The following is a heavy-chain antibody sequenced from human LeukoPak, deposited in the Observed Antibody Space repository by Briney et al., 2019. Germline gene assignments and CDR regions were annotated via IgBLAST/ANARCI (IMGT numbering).Heavy chain of an antibody. D-gene: IGHD6-19*01. CDR3: ASKIAVAGTGDAFDI. Sequence: SETLSLTCTVSGGSISSYYWSWIRQPPGKGLEWIGYIYYSGSTNYNPSLKSRVTISVDTSKNQFSLKLSSVTAADTAVYYCASKIAVAGTGDAFDIWGQGTMVTVSS. CDR1: GGSISSYY. J-gene: IGHJ3*02. V-gene: IGHV4-59*01. CDR2: IYYSGST.